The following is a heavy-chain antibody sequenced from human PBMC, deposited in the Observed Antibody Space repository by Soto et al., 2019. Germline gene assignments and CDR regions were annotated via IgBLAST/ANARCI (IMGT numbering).Heavy chain of an antibody. J-gene: IGHJ4*02. Sequence: QVQLVESGGGVVQPGRSLRLSCAASGFTFSSYGMHWVRQAPGKGLEWVAVISYDGSNGYYADSVKGRFTISRDNSKNTMYLQLNSLRAEDTAVYYCSKDLFAMMLVSPLDYWGQGTLVTVSS. D-gene: IGHD3-22*01. V-gene: IGHV3-30*18. CDR3: SKDLFAMMLVSPLDY. CDR2: ISYDGSNG. CDR1: GFTFSSYG.